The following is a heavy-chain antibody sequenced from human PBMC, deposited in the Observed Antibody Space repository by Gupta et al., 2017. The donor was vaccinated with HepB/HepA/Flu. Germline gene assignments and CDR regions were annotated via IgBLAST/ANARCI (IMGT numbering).Heavy chain of an antibody. Sequence: EVQLVQSGAEVKKPGESLKISCKASGYSFSTYWIAWVRQMPGKGLEWMGIIYHRDSDTRYSPSFQGQVTISVDKSTTTAYLQWSSLKASDTAIYYCARDFCTDTTCWNWFDPWGQGTLVTVSS. D-gene: IGHD2-8*02. CDR1: GYSFSTYW. CDR2: IYHRDSDT. V-gene: IGHV5-51*01. CDR3: ARDFCTDTTCWNWFDP. J-gene: IGHJ5*02.